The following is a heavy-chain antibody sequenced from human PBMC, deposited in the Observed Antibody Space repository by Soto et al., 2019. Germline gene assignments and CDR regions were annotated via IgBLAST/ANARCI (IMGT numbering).Heavy chain of an antibody. CDR1: GGTFSSYT. J-gene: IGHJ5*02. D-gene: IGHD3-3*01. CDR2: IIPILGIA. Sequence: AASVKVSCKASGGTFSSYTISWVRQAPGQGLEWMGRIIPILGIANYAQKFQGRVTITADKSTSTAYMELSSLRSEDTAVYYCARDWDQGGSRFFWFDPWGQGTLVTVSS. V-gene: IGHV1-69*04. CDR3: ARDWDQGGSRFFWFDP.